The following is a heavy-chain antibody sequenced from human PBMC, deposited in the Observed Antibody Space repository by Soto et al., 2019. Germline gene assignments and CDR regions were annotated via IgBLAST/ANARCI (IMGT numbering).Heavy chain of an antibody. J-gene: IGHJ4*02. D-gene: IGHD1-26*01. V-gene: IGHV3-74*01. CDR2: LYFDGITT. Sequence: EVQLVESGGGGVQPGGSLRLSCTASGFTFNTHWMHWVRQAPGKGLVWVSRLYFDGITTNFADSVKGRLTVSRDNAKNTVYLHVNTLMDEDTAVYYCARGGAMGVDYWGQGTLVTVSS. CDR3: ARGGAMGVDY. CDR1: GFTFNTHW.